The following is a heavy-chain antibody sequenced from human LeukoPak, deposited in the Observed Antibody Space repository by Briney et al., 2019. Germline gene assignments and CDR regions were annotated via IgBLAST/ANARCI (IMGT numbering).Heavy chain of an antibody. V-gene: IGHV1-2*02. J-gene: IGHJ4*02. CDR1: GYTFTGYY. D-gene: IGHD5-12*01. CDR2: INPNSGGT. Sequence: ASVKVSCKASGYTFTGYYMHWVRQAPGQGLEWMGWINPNSGGTNYAQKFQGRVTMTRDTSISTAYMELSRLRSDDTAVYYCARVSGYDLGAFDYWGQGTLVTVPS. CDR3: ARVSGYDLGAFDY.